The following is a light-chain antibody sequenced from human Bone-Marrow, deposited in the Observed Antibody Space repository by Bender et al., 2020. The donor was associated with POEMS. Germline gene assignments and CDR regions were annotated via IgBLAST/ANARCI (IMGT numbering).Light chain of an antibody. V-gene: IGLV1-44*01. CDR1: TSNIGENT. Sequence: QSVLTQPPSASGTPGQTVTISCSGSTSNIGENTVNWYQQFLGAAPKLLIFGNNERPSGVPDRFSGSKSGTSASLAISGLQSEDEADYYCAAWDDSLNGPTFGGGTKLTVI. CDR2: GNN. CDR3: AAWDDSLNGPT. J-gene: IGLJ3*02.